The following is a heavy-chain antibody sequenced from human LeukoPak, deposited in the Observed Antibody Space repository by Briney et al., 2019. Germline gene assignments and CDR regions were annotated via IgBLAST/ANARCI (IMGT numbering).Heavy chain of an antibody. V-gene: IGHV3-48*01. CDR1: GFTFSSYP. J-gene: IGHJ4*02. CDR3: VRQFAS. CDR2: VSGSGSTV. Sequence: GGSLRLSCAAFGFTFSSYPMNWVRQLPGKRLEWVAYVSGSGSTVYYADSVKGRFTISRDNGKSSLYLQMNSLRVEDTALYYCVRQFASWGQGTLVTVSS.